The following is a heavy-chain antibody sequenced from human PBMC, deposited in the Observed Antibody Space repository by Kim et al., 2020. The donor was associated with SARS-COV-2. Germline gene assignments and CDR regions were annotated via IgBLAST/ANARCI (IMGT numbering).Heavy chain of an antibody. Sequence: SETLSLTCTVSGGSISSYYWSWIRQPPGKGLEWIGYIYYSGGTNYNPSLKSRVTISVDTSKNQFSLKLSSVTAADTAVYYCARYGTVRRLPNYYYGMDVWGQGTTVTVSS. CDR1: GGSISSYY. V-gene: IGHV4-59*08. D-gene: IGHD4-4*01. CDR3: ARYGTVRRLPNYYYGMDV. J-gene: IGHJ6*02. CDR2: IYYSGGT.